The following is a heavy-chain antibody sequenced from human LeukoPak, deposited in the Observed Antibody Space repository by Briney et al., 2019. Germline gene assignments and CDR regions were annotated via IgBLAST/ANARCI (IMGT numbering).Heavy chain of an antibody. V-gene: IGHV4-34*01. CDR1: GGSFSGYY. Sequence: PSETLSLTCAVYGGSFSGYYWSWIRQPPGKGLEWIGEINHSGSTNYNPSLKSRVTIPVDTSKNQFSLKLSSVTAADTAVYYCARAVGSGSYTDYWGQGTLVTVSS. D-gene: IGHD3-10*01. CDR2: INHSGST. CDR3: ARAVGSGSYTDY. J-gene: IGHJ4*02.